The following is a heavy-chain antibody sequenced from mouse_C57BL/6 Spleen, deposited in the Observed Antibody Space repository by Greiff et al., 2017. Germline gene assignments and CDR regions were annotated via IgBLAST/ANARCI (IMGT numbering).Heavy chain of an antibody. CDR2: IDPSDSYT. J-gene: IGHJ1*03. Sequence: QVQLKQPGAELVMPGASVKLSCKASGYTFTSYWMHWVKQRPGQGLEWIGEIDPSDSYTNYNQKFKGKSTLTVDKSSSTAYMQLSSLTSEDSAVYYCARPPRYYGSSPWYFDVWGTGTTVTVSS. D-gene: IGHD1-1*01. CDR1: GYTFTSYW. V-gene: IGHV1-69*01. CDR3: ARPPRYYGSSPWYFDV.